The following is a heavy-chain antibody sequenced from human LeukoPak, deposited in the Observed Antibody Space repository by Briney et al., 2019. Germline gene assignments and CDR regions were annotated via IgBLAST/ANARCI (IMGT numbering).Heavy chain of an antibody. CDR2: ISSSSTYI. CDR1: GFTFSGYS. J-gene: IGHJ4*02. V-gene: IGHV3-21*01. CDR3: ARPDCSGGGCYESSLPRPFDS. D-gene: IGHD2-15*01. Sequence: GSLRLSCAASGFTFSGYSMNWVRQAPGQGLEWVSSISSSSTYIYYADSVKGRFTISRDNGKNSLYLQMNSLRAEDSAVYYCARPDCSGGGCYESSLPRPFDSWGQGTLVTVSS.